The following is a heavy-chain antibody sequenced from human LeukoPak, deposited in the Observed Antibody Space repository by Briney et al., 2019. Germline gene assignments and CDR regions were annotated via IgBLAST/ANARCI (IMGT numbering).Heavy chain of an antibody. CDR2: ISAYNGNT. D-gene: IGHD3-10*01. V-gene: IGHV1-18*01. CDR1: GYTFTSYG. CDR3: ARAYYGSGSYYNSRYYYGMDV. Sequence: ASVKVSCKASGYTFTSYGISWVRQAPGQGLEWMGWISAYNGNTNYAQKLQGRVTMTTDTSTSTAYMELRSLRSGDTAVYYCARAYYGSGSYYNSRYYYGMDVWGQGTTVTVSS. J-gene: IGHJ6*02.